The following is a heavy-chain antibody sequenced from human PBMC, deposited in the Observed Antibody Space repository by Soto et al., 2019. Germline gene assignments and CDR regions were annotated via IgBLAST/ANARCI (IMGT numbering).Heavy chain of an antibody. CDR3: ARDRNLRDYYDSSGPFDY. V-gene: IGHV3-11*01. J-gene: IGHJ4*02. Sequence: GGSLRLSCAASGFTFSDYYMSWIRQSPGKGLEWVSYISSSGSTIYYADSVKGRFTISRDNAKNSLYLQMNSLRAEDTAVYYCARDRNLRDYYDSSGPFDYWGQGTLVTVSS. D-gene: IGHD3-22*01. CDR1: GFTFSDYY. CDR2: ISSSGSTI.